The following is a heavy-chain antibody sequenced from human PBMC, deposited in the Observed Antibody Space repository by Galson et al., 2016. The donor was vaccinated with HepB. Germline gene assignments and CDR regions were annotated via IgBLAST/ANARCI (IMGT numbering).Heavy chain of an antibody. J-gene: IGHJ5*02. CDR3: ARDRERTGRPGGWFDP. D-gene: IGHD6-6*01. CDR1: GGSLSSFA. Sequence: SVKVSCKASGGSLSSFAISWVRQAPGQGLEWMGGLTPLYSKSTYAQKFQGRVTFTADESSNTAYMEMRSLTSADTAVYFCARDRERTGRPGGWFDPWGQGSLVTVSS. V-gene: IGHV1-69*13. CDR2: LTPLYSKS.